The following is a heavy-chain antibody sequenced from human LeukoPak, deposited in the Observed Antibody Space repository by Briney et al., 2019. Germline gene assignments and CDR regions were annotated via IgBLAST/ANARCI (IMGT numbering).Heavy chain of an antibody. CDR1: GYSISSGYY. CDR3: ARAVGDFWSGYSAFDI. CDR2: IYYSGST. V-gene: IGHV4-30-4*08. D-gene: IGHD3-3*01. J-gene: IGHJ3*02. Sequence: PSETLSLTCAVSGYSISSGYYWGWIRQPPGKGLEWIGYIYYSGSTYYNPSLKSRVTISVDTSKNQFSLKLSSVTAADTAVYYCARAVGDFWSGYSAFDIWGQGTMVTVSS.